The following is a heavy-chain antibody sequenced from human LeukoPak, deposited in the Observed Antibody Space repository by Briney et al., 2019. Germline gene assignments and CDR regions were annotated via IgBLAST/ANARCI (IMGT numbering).Heavy chain of an antibody. CDR2: VHHSGIT. CDR3: ARNPPNYYDSSGRMGAFDV. J-gene: IGHJ3*01. Sequence: PSETLSLTCVVSGGFISSGGYYWGWIRHPPEKGLEWIGSVHHSGITYYNTSLKSRVTISVDKSKNQFSLELTSVTAADTAVYYCARNPPNYYDSSGRMGAFDVWGQGTMVTVSP. D-gene: IGHD3-22*01. CDR1: GGFISSGGYY. V-gene: IGHV4-39*01.